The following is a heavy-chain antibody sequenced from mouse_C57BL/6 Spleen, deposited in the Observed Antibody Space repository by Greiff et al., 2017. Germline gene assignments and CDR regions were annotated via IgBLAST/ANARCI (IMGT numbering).Heavy chain of an antibody. CDR1: GFSLTSYG. V-gene: IGHV2-2*01. D-gene: IGHD2-1*01. Sequence: VKVVESGPGLVQPSQSLSITCTVSGFSLTSYGVHWVRQSPGKGLEWLGVIWSGGSTDYNAAFISRLSISKDNSKSQVFFKMNSLQADDTAIYYCARNEDGNYDWYFDVWGTGTTVTVSS. J-gene: IGHJ1*03. CDR3: ARNEDGNYDWYFDV. CDR2: IWSGGST.